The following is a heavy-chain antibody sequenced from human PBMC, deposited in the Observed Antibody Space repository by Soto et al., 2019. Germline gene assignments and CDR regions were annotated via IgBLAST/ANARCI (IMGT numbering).Heavy chain of an antibody. CDR3: AKDVADCPSTSCYHKWLDP. D-gene: IGHD2-2*01. CDR1: GFSFSRYG. J-gene: IGHJ5*02. Sequence: EVQLLESGGGLAQPGGSLRLSCAASGFSFSRYGMSWVRQAPGKGLEWVSSISGSGGKTYYADSVEGRFTMSRDNAKNTLYLQMTYLRVEDTAVYYCAKDVADCPSTSCYHKWLDPWGQGTLVTVPS. V-gene: IGHV3-23*01. CDR2: ISGSGGKT.